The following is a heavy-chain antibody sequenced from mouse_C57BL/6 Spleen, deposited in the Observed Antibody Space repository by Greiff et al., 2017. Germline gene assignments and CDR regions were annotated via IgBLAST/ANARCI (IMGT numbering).Heavy chain of an antibody. CDR3: AGQWDSNHEEYYYAMDY. CDR2: ISSGGSYT. Sequence: VKLMESGGDLVKPGGSLKLSCAASGFTFSSYGMSWVRQTPDKRLEWVATISSGGSYTYYPDSVKGRFTFSRDNAKNTLYLQMSSLKSEDTAMYECAGQWDSNHEEYYYAMDYWGQGTSVTVSS. CDR1: GFTFSSYG. V-gene: IGHV5-6*01. D-gene: IGHD2-5*01. J-gene: IGHJ4*01.